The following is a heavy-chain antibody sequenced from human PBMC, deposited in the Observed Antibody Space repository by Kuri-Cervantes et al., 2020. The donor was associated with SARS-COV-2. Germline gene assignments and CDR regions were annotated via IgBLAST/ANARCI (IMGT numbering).Heavy chain of an antibody. Sequence: GESLKISCAASGFTFSSYWMSWVRQAPGKGLEWVANIKQDGSEKYYVDSVKGRFTISRDNAKNSLYLQMNSLRAEDTAVYYCARDSSRITIFGVVTRYGMDVWGQGTTVTVSS. V-gene: IGHV3-7*01. J-gene: IGHJ6*02. CDR3: ARDSSRITIFGVVTRYGMDV. CDR2: IKQDGSEK. D-gene: IGHD3-3*01. CDR1: GFTFSSYW.